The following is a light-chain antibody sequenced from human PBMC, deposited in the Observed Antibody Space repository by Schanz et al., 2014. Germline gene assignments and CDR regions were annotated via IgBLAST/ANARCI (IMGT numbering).Light chain of an antibody. V-gene: IGKV1-39*01. J-gene: IGKJ1*01. CDR2: DAS. Sequence: DIQMTQSPSSLSASVGDRVTITCQASQGISKYLHWYQQKPGKAPKLLICDASNLETGVPSRFSGSGSGTEFTLTISSLQPDDFATYYCQQSYSTPWTFGQGTKVEIK. CDR1: QGISKY. CDR3: QQSYSTPWT.